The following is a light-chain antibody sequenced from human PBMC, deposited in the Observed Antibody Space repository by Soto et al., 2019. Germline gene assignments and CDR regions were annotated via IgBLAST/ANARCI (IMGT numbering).Light chain of an antibody. J-gene: IGKJ4*01. CDR3: QQANSLPLT. Sequence: DIQVTQSPSSVSASVGDRVTITCRASQDIKNWLAWYQQKPGKAPKLLIYTTSNLHSGVPSRFSGSGSGTDFTLTISSLQPEDFATYYCQQANSLPLTFGGGTKVEIK. CDR1: QDIKNW. CDR2: TTS. V-gene: IGKV1D-12*01.